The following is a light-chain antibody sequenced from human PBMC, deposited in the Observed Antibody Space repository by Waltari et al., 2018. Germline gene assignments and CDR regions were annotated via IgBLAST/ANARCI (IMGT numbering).Light chain of an antibody. CDR1: QTVGSSS. J-gene: IGKJ1*01. V-gene: IGKV3-20*01. CDR2: RAS. Sequence: ELVLTQSPGTASLSPGERVTLSCRASQTVGSSSLAWYQQKPGQAPRLVIYRASRRATGIPERFSGSGSGTEFSLTISRLEPEDFAVYYCQQHGTLPATFGQGTKVEIK. CDR3: QQHGTLPAT.